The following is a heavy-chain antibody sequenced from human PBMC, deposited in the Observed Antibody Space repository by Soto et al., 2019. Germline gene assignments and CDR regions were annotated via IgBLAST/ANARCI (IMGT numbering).Heavy chain of an antibody. V-gene: IGHV1-24*01. Sequence: QVQVVQSGAEVKKPGASVKVSSKVSGYTLTDLAMHWVRQAPGKGLEWVGGFDPEDSETIYAQKFQGRVTMTEDTSTDTAYMELNSLRSEDTAVYYCATRGTRWLQSPFDYWGQGTLVTVSS. CDR3: ATRGTRWLQSPFDY. CDR1: GYTLTDLA. J-gene: IGHJ4*02. D-gene: IGHD1-1*01. CDR2: FDPEDSET.